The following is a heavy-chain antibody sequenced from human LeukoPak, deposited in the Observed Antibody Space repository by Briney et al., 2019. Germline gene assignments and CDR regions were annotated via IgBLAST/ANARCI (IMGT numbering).Heavy chain of an antibody. CDR2: ISYDGSNK. D-gene: IGHD6-19*01. Sequence: GRSPRLSCAASGFTFSSYGMHWVRQAPGKGLEWVAVISYDGSNKYYADSVKGRFTISRDNSKNTLYLQMNSLRAEDTAVYYCAKGRVGSGWYRFDYWGQGTLVTVSS. J-gene: IGHJ4*02. CDR1: GFTFSSYG. CDR3: AKGRVGSGWYRFDY. V-gene: IGHV3-30*18.